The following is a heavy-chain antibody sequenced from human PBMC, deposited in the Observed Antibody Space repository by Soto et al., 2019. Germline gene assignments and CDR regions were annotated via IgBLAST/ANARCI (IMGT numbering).Heavy chain of an antibody. CDR3: ARHGLLWFGERDAFDI. CDR1: GGSISSSNYY. CDR2: IYYSGST. V-gene: IGHV4-39*01. D-gene: IGHD3-10*01. Sequence: SETLSLTCTVSGGSISSSNYYWGWIRQPPGKGLEWIGSIYYSGSTYYNPSLKSRVTISVDTSKNQFSLKLSSVTAADTAVYYCARHGLLWFGERDAFDIWGQGTMVTVSS. J-gene: IGHJ3*02.